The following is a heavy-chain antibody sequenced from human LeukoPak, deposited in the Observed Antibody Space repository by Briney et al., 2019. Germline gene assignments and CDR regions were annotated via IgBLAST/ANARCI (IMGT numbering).Heavy chain of an antibody. Sequence: ASVKVSCKASGYTFTGYYIHWVRQAPGQGLEWMGWINPNSGGTNYAQKFQGRVTMTSDTSASTTYMELSRLRSDDTAVYYCARGMSSGWFDCWGQGTLVTVSS. CDR2: INPNSGGT. V-gene: IGHV1-2*02. CDR3: ARGMSSGWFDC. J-gene: IGHJ5*01. CDR1: GYTFTGYY. D-gene: IGHD6-19*01.